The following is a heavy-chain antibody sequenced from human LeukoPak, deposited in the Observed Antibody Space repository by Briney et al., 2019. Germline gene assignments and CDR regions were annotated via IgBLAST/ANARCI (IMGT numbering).Heavy chain of an antibody. D-gene: IGHD2-21*02. CDR3: ARVGKLGCGGACYSRAHYGMDV. Sequence: ASVKVSCKASVGTFSSYAISWGGQAPGQGRGWRGRMSPIFGIANYAQKCQGRVTITADKSTSTAYMELRSLRSADTAVYYCARVGKLGCGGACYSRAHYGMDVRGQGTTVTVSS. V-gene: IGHV1-69*04. CDR2: MSPIFGIA. J-gene: IGHJ6*02. CDR1: VGTFSSYA.